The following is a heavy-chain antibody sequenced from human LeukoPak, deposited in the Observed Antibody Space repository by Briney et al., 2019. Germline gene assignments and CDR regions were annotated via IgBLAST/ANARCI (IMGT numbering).Heavy chain of an antibody. CDR1: GFTFSSYA. Sequence: GGSLRLSCAASGFTFSSYAMIWVRQAPGKGLEWVSTISSSGDSTYYADSVKGRFTISRDNSKNTLYLQMNSLRAADTAVYFCAKGYSGSYSAFDYWGQGTLVTVSS. CDR2: ISSSGDST. CDR3: AKGYSGSYSAFDY. D-gene: IGHD1-26*01. J-gene: IGHJ4*02. V-gene: IGHV3-23*01.